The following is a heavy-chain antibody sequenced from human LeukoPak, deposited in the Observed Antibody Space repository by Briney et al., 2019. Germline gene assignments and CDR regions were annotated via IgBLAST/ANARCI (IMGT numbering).Heavy chain of an antibody. Sequence: GDSLSLSCTASGFTFSDFNMHCVRQAPGKGLEWVALVLNDGSNKYYADSVKGRFTISRDNSKNTLYLQMNSLRAEDTAVYYCAKDIGYTYGHGFDYWGQGILVTVSS. J-gene: IGHJ4*02. V-gene: IGHV3-30*04. CDR2: VLNDGSNK. D-gene: IGHD5-18*01. CDR1: GFTFSDFN. CDR3: AKDIGYTYGHGFDY.